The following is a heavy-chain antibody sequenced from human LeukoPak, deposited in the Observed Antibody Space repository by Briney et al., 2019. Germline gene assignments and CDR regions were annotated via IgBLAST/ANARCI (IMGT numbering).Heavy chain of an antibody. CDR1: GYTFTSYD. Sequence: ASVKVPCKASGYTFTSYDINWVRQATGQGLEWMGWMNPNSGNTGYAQKFQGRVTMTTDTSTSTAYMELRSLRSDDTAVYYCARVRNGAFDIWGQGTMVTVSS. CDR2: MNPNSGNT. CDR3: ARVRNGAFDI. D-gene: IGHD2-8*01. V-gene: IGHV1-8*01. J-gene: IGHJ3*02.